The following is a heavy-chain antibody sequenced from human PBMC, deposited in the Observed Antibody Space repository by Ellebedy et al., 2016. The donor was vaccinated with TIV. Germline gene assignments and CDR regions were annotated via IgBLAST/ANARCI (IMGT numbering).Heavy chain of an antibody. CDR2: IYYSGST. J-gene: IGHJ4*02. V-gene: IGHV4-59*01. Sequence: MPSETLSLTFTVPGGSISSYYWSWLRQPPGKGLEWIGYIYYSGSTNYNPSLKSRVTLSVDTSKNQFSLKLSSVTAAATAVYYCASLGSGWLFDYWGQGTLVTVSS. D-gene: IGHD6-19*01. CDR3: ASLGSGWLFDY. CDR1: GGSISSYY.